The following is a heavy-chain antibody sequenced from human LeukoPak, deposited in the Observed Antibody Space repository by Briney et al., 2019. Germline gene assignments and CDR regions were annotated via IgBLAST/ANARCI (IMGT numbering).Heavy chain of an antibody. V-gene: IGHV3-30-3*01. D-gene: IGHD6-19*01. Sequence: GRSLRLSCAASGFTFSSYAMHWVRQAPGKGLEWVAVISYDGSNKYYADSVKGRFTIPRDNSKNTLYLQMNSLRAEDTAVYYCARGLQWLPDYWGQGTLVTVSS. J-gene: IGHJ4*02. CDR3: ARGLQWLPDY. CDR1: GFTFSSYA. CDR2: ISYDGSNK.